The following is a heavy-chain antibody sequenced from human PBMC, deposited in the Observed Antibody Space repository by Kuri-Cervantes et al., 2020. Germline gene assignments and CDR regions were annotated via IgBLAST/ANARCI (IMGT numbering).Heavy chain of an antibody. CDR1: GYTFTGYY. J-gene: IGHJ4*02. V-gene: IGHV1-2*02. CDR2: INSNSGGT. D-gene: IGHD3-22*01. CDR3: ARGRSWTYYHDSSGYLLYGHFDY. Sequence: ASVKVSCKASGYTFTGYYMHWVRQAPGQGLEWVGWINSNSGGTNYAQRFQGRVSMTRDTSISTAYMELSSLRSDDTAVYYCARGRSWTYYHDSSGYLLYGHFDYWGQGTLVTVSS.